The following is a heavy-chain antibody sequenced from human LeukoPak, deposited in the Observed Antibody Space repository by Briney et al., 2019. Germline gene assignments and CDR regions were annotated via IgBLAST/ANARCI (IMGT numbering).Heavy chain of an antibody. CDR2: ISSSSSYI. D-gene: IGHD1-26*01. V-gene: IGHV3-21*01. CDR1: GFTFSSYS. CDR3: ARERGGATLNVWFDP. Sequence: PGGSLRLSCAASGFTFSSYSMNWVRQAPGKGLEWVSSISSSSSYIYYADSVKGRFTISRDNAKNSLYLQMNSLRAEDTAVYYCARERGGATLNVWFDPWGQGTLVTVSS. J-gene: IGHJ5*02.